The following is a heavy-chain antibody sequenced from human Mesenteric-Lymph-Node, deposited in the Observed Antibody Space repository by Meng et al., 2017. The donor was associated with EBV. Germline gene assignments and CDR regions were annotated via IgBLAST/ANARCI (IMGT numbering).Heavy chain of an antibody. Sequence: QVQQQQWGAGLLKPSETLSLTCAVYGGSFSGYYWSWIRQPPGKGLEWVGEINYFGSTNYNPSLESRVTISVDTSKNQFSLKLSSVTAADTAVYYCARGGYYYDSSGQLDYWGQGTLVTVSS. D-gene: IGHD3-22*01. CDR1: GGSFSGYY. CDR2: INYFGST. CDR3: ARGGYYYDSSGQLDY. J-gene: IGHJ4*02. V-gene: IGHV4-34*01.